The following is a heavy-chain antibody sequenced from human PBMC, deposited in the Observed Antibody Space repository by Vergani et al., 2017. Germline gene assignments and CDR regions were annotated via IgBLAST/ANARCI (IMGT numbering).Heavy chain of an antibody. V-gene: IGHV3-11*01. CDR1: GFSFSDLY. J-gene: IGHJ3*02. CDR2: ISNSGNTI. D-gene: IGHD4-11*01. Sequence: QVQLVESGGGLVKPGGSLRLSCAASGFSFSDLYMTWIRQAPGKGLEWVSYISNSGNTIEYADSVKGRFSISRDNAKSSLFLQMDSLRAEDTAVYYCAGDHRDYKNYPGTCDIWGQGSMVTVS. CDR3: AGDHRDYKNYPGTCDI.